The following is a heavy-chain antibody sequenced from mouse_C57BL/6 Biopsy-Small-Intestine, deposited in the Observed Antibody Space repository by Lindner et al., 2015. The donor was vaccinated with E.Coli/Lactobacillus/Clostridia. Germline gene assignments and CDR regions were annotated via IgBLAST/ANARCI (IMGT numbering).Heavy chain of an antibody. Sequence: VQLQESGPELVKPGASVKISCKASGYSFTDYNMNWVRQSGGKSLEWIGLFNPMYDTTTYNQKFRDKATLTVDQSSSTAYMQLNSLTSEDSAVYYCAMSKWYASWGQGTLVTVSA. D-gene: IGHD2-5*01. CDR1: GYSFTDYN. J-gene: IGHJ3*01. CDR3: AMSKWYAS. CDR2: FNPMYDTT. V-gene: IGHV1-39*01.